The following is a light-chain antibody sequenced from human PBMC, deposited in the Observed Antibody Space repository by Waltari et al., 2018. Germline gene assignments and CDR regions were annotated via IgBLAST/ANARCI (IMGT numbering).Light chain of an antibody. CDR2: EAT. J-gene: IGLJ1*01. V-gene: IGLV2-23*01. CDR3: CSYTGSSTSYG. Sequence: QSALSQPASVSGSPGQSLTLTCTGASTDLASYNLVAWYQHHPNRAPKLIMYEATKRPSGISHRFSGAKSGATASLRISGLQADEEADYYCCSYTGSSTSYGCGGGTKVTVL. CDR1: STDLASYNL.